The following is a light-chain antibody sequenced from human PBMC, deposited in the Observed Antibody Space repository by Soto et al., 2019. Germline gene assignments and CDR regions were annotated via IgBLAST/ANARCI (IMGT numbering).Light chain of an antibody. CDR3: QQYGSSAPT. CDR1: QSVSSNY. J-gene: IGKJ4*01. Sequence: TVLTQSPGTLSLSPGESVTLSCRASQSVSSNYLAWYQQKPGQNPRLLIYGASSRATGIPDRFSGSGSGTDLTLTISRLEPEDFAVYYCQQYGSSAPTFGGGTKVEIK. V-gene: IGKV3-20*01. CDR2: GAS.